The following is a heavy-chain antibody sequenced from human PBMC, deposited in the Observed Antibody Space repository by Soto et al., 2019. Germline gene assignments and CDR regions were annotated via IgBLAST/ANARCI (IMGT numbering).Heavy chain of an antibody. J-gene: IGHJ4*02. CDR1: GGTFSSYA. CDR2: ISAYNGNT. Sequence: QVQLVQSGAEVKKPGSSVKVSCKASGGTFSSYAISWVRQAPGQGLEWMGWISAYNGNTNYAQKLQGRVTMTTDTSTSTAYMELRSLRSDDTAVYYCARYRRSYYDSSAPLDYWGQGTLVTVSS. CDR3: ARYRRSYYDSSAPLDY. V-gene: IGHV1-18*01. D-gene: IGHD3-22*01.